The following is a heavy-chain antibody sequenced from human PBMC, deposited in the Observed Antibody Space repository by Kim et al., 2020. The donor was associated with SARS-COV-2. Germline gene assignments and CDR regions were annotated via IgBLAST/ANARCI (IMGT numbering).Heavy chain of an antibody. V-gene: IGHV3-21*01. CDR1: GFSFSSYS. CDR2: IDSTSSYI. CDR3: ARSKLGAPLDS. J-gene: IGHJ4*02. D-gene: IGHD1-26*01. Sequence: GGSLTVYCAASGFSFSSYSMSWVRQAPGKGLEWVSVIDSTSSYIFYADSVKGRFTIARDNAKNSLYLQMNSLRGEDMAVYYCARSKLGAPLDSWGQGTLVTVSS.